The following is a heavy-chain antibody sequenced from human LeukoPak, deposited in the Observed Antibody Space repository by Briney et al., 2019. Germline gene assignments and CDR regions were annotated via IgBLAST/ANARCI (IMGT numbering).Heavy chain of an antibody. D-gene: IGHD2-2*01. CDR1: GGSFSGYY. V-gene: IGHV4-34*01. CDR3: ARGGCSSTSCPYSDWFDR. CDR2: INHSGST. J-gene: IGHJ5*02. Sequence: PSETLSLTCAVYGGSFSGYYWSWLRQPPGKGLEWIGEINHSGSTNYNPSLKSRVTISVDTSKNQFSLKLSSVTAADTAVYYCARGGCSSTSCPYSDWFDRWGQGTLVTVSS.